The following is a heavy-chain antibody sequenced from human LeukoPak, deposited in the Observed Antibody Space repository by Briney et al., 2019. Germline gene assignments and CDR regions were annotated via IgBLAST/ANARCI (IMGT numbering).Heavy chain of an antibody. D-gene: IGHD5-18*01. CDR1: GFTFSDYW. CDR2: ISDDGSST. V-gene: IGHV3-74*01. CDR3: ARINREPGYSSDY. J-gene: IGHJ4*02. Sequence: GGPLRLSCAASGFTFSDYWMHWVRQAPGKGLVWVSRISDDGSSTSYADSVKGRFTISRANAKNTLYLQMNSLRAEDTAVYYCARINREPGYSSDYWGQGTLVTVSS.